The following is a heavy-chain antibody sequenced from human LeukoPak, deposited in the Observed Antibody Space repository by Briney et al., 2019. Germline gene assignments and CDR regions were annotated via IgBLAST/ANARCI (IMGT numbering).Heavy chain of an antibody. D-gene: IGHD1-7*01. J-gene: IGHJ6*03. CDR2: IHYTGNT. CDR1: GGSIRSSSYY. V-gene: IGHV4-39*07. CDR3: ARALELRGYYMDV. Sequence: PSETLSLTCTVSGGSIRSSSYYWGWIRQPPGKGLEWIGSIHYTGNTYYNPSLKSRVTISVEMSKNQFSLKLNSVTAADTAVYYCARALELRGYYMDVWGKGTTVTVSS.